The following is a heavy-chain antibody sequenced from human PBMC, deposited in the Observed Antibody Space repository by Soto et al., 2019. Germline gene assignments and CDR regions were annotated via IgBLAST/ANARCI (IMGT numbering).Heavy chain of an antibody. V-gene: IGHV1-69*01. CDR3: ARSGVVITIPWYFDL. CDR2: IIPIFCTA. J-gene: IGHJ2*01. D-gene: IGHD3-22*01. CDR1: GGTFSSYA. Sequence: QVQLVQSGAEVKKPGSSVKVSCKASGGTFSSYAISWVRQAPGQGLEWMGGIIPIFCTANYAQKFQGRVTITADESTSTAYMELSSLRSEDTAVYYCARSGVVITIPWYFDLWGRGTLVTVSS.